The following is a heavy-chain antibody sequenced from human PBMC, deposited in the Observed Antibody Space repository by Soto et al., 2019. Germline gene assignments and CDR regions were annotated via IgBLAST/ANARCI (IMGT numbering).Heavy chain of an antibody. Sequence: EVQLVESGGGLVQPGGSLRLSCAASGFTFSSYSMNWVRQAPGKGLEWVSDISSSSSTIYYADSVKGRFTISRDNAKNSLYLQMHSLGYKSTDVYYCAIGLYPSGSSNSCYLNYWGQGTPVTVSA. CDR1: GFTFSSYS. CDR2: ISSSSSTI. CDR3: AIGLYPSGSSNSCYLNY. J-gene: IGHJ4*02. V-gene: IGHV3-48*02. D-gene: IGHD2-2*01.